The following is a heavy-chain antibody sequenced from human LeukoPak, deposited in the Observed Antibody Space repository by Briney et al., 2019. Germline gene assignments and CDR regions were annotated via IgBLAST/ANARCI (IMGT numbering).Heavy chain of an antibody. CDR2: IKQGGSDR. V-gene: IGHV3-7*01. CDR1: GFTFSSHW. D-gene: IGHD2-15*01. CDR3: ARLDCTGGSCFSGFDS. Sequence: GGSLRLSCAVSGFTFSSHWMGWVRQAPGKGLEWVANIKQGGSDRYYVDSLKGRFTISRDNAKNSLYLQMNSLRVEDTAVYYCARLDCTGGSCFSGFDSRGQGTLVTVSS. J-gene: IGHJ4*02.